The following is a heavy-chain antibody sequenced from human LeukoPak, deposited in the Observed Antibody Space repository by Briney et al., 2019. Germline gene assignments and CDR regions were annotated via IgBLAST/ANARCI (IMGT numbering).Heavy chain of an antibody. V-gene: IGHV3-23*01. CDR3: AKGGYCSSTSCYVGWFDP. D-gene: IGHD2-2*01. CDR2: ISGGGGST. J-gene: IGHJ5*02. CDR1: GFTFSSYV. Sequence: GGSLRLSCAASGFTFSSYVMNWDRQAPGKGLEWVSVISGGGGSTYYADSVKGRFTISRDNSKNTLFLQMNSLRAEDTVVYYCAKGGYCSSTSCYVGWFDPWGQGTLVTVSS.